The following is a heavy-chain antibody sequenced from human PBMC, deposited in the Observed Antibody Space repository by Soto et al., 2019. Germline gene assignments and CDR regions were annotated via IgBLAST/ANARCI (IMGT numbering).Heavy chain of an antibody. J-gene: IGHJ3*01. Sequence: SGPTLVNPTQTLTLTCTLSGISLSPSGVGLGWIRQTPGKALGWLALIYRNDDKHYSPSLESRLTITKDTSKNQAVLTMTNMDPVDTATYYCARGLATLPVFAFDVWGQGTVVTVSS. V-gene: IGHV2-5*01. CDR2: IYRNDDK. CDR3: ARGLATLPVFAFDV. CDR1: GISLSPSGVG. D-gene: IGHD1-1*01.